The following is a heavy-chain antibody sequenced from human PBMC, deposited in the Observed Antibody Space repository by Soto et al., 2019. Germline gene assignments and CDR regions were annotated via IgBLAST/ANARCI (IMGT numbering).Heavy chain of an antibody. V-gene: IGHV1-8*01. Sequence: ASVKVSCKASGYTFINKDITWVRQAAGQGLEWMGWMDIKNDYTVYAQKFKGRVTMTRDTSIDTAYMELSGLRPEDTAVYYCGRVDFWNSYDKRASWFDPWGQGTLVTVPQ. J-gene: IGHJ5*02. D-gene: IGHD3-10*01. CDR1: GYTFINKD. CDR2: MDIKNDYT. CDR3: GRVDFWNSYDKRASWFDP.